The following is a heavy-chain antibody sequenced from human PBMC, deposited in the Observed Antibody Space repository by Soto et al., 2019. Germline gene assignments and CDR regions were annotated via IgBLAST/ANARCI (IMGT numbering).Heavy chain of an antibody. CDR2: IYPGDSDT. V-gene: IGHV5-51*01. D-gene: IGHD7-27*01. CDR1: GYRLTNYW. Sequence: GESLKISCKGSGYRLTNYWIGWVRQMPGKGLEWMGIIYPGDSDTRYSPSFQGQVTISADKSISTAYLQWSSLKASDTAMYYCTTSATGDYYYYAMDVWGQGATVTVSS. J-gene: IGHJ6*02. CDR3: TTSATGDYYYYAMDV.